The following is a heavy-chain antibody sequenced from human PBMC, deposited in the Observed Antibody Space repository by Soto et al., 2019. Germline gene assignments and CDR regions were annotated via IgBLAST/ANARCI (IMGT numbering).Heavy chain of an antibody. V-gene: IGHV3-66*01. CDR2: IYGGGST. J-gene: IGHJ1*01. Sequence: EVQLVESGGGLVQPGGSLRLSCAASGFTVSSNYMSWVRQAPGKGLEWVSVIYGGGSTYYADSVKGRFTISRDNSKNTLYLQMNSLRAEYTAVYYCARTPGSMAVASTRLDFQHWGQGTLVTV. CDR1: GFTVSSNY. CDR3: ARTPGSMAVASTRLDFQH. D-gene: IGHD6-19*01.